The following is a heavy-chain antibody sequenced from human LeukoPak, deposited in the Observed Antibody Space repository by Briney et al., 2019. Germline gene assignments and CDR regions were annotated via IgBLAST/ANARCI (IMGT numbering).Heavy chain of an antibody. Sequence: ASVKVSCKASGYTFTGYYMHWVRQAPGQGLEWMGWINPNSGGTNYAQKFQGRVTMTRDTSISTAYMELSRLRSDDTAVYYCARVSTVRRDGYSFSPFGYWGQGTLVTVSS. V-gene: IGHV1-2*02. CDR2: INPNSGGT. J-gene: IGHJ4*02. CDR1: GYTFTGYY. CDR3: ARVSTVRRDGYSFSPFGY. D-gene: IGHD5-24*01.